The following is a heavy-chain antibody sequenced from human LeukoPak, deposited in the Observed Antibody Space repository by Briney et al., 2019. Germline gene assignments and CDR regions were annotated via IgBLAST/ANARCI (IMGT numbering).Heavy chain of an antibody. D-gene: IGHD6-19*01. CDR1: GFTFSSYS. CDR2: ISSSSSYI. J-gene: IGHJ4*02. Sequence: GGSLRLSCAASGFTFSSYSMNWVRQAPGKGLEWVSSISSSSSYIYYADSVKGRFTISRDNAKNSLYLQMNSLRAEDTAVYYCARGSSGWYRFDYWGQGTLVTVSS. V-gene: IGHV3-21*01. CDR3: ARGSSGWYRFDY.